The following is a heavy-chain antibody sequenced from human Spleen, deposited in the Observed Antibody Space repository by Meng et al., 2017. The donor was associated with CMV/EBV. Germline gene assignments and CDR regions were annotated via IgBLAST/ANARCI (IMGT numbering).Heavy chain of an antibody. D-gene: IGHD1-7*01. Sequence: KASGSRFTAYYMHWVRQAPGQGLEWMGRINPNSGGTTYAQKFQDRLTMTSDTSISTAYMELSRLRSDDTAVYYCVRELGTTGGSIDYWGQGTLVTVSS. J-gene: IGHJ4*02. CDR1: GSRFTAYY. V-gene: IGHV1-2*06. CDR3: VRELGTTGGSIDY. CDR2: INPNSGGT.